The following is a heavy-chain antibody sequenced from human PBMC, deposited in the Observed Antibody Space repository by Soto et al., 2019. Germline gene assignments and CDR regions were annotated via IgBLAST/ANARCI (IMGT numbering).Heavy chain of an antibody. D-gene: IGHD6-19*01. CDR3: ARESSSGWFYFDS. V-gene: IGHV3-30-3*01. Sequence: QVQLVESGGGVVQPGRSLRLSCAASRFTFSSFFMHWVRQAPGKVLEWVAVISYDGTSEYYADSVKGRFTISRDNSKNTLYLQMNSLRGEDTAIYYCARESSSGWFYFDSWGQGTLVTVSS. CDR2: ISYDGTSE. CDR1: RFTFSSFF. J-gene: IGHJ4*02.